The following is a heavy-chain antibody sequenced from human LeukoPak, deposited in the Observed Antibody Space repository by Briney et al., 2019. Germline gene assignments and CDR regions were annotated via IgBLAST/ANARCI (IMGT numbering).Heavy chain of an antibody. Sequence: SETLSLTCTVSGYSISSGYYWGWIRQPPGKGPEWIGSIYHSGSTYYNPSLKSRVTISVDTSKNQFSLKLSSVTAADTAVYYCARVRYFDWLALDYWGQGTLVTVSS. J-gene: IGHJ4*02. D-gene: IGHD3-9*01. CDR2: IYHSGST. CDR3: ARVRYFDWLALDY. V-gene: IGHV4-38-2*02. CDR1: GYSISSGYY.